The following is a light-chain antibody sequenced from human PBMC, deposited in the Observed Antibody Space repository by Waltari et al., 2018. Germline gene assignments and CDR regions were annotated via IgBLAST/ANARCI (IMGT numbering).Light chain of an antibody. CDR1: SSNIGAGSA. V-gene: IGLV1-40*01. J-gene: IGLJ2*01. CDR2: DSR. Sequence: QSVLTQPPSVSGAPGQRVTISCSGSSSNIGAGSAVHWYQQLPGTAPKLLIYDSRRRPSGVPDRLSGSNSGTPASLAITGRQAEEEAAYYCQSYDSSLSAILFGRGTKLTVL. CDR3: QSYDSSLSAIL.